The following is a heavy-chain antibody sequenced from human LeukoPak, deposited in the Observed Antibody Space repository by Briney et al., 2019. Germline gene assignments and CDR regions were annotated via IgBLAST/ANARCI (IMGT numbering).Heavy chain of an antibody. CDR3: AKETSGYRAGGSFDY. V-gene: IGHV3-30*18. CDR2: ISYDGSNK. Sequence: GGSLRLSCAASGFTFSSYGMHWVRQAPGKGLEWVAVISYDGSNKYYADSVKGRFTISRDNSKNTLYPQMNSLRAEDTAVYYCAKETSGYRAGGSFDYWGQGTLVTVSS. CDR1: GFTFSSYG. J-gene: IGHJ4*02. D-gene: IGHD5-12*01.